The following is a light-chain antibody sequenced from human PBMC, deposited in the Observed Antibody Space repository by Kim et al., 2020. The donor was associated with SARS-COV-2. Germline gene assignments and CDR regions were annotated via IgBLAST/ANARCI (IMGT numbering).Light chain of an antibody. CDR3: CSYAGSINYV. CDR1: SSDVGGYNY. V-gene: IGLV2-14*03. Sequence: QSALTQPASVSGSPGQSITISCTGTSSDVGGYNYVSWYQQHPGKAPKLMIYDVSNRPSGVSNRFSGSKSGNTASLTISGLQAEDEADYYCCSYAGSINYVFGTGTKVTVL. CDR2: DVS. J-gene: IGLJ1*01.